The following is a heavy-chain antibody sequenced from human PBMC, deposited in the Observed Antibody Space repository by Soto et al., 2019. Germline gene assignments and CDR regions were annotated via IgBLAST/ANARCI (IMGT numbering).Heavy chain of an antibody. D-gene: IGHD2-15*01. Sequence: QLQLQESGPGLVKPSETLSLTCTVSGGSISSSSYYWGWIRQPPGKGLEWIGSIYYSGSTYYNPSLNSRVAISVDTSKNRSSLKLSSVTAADTAVYYCARHTPAISISDHWGQGTLVTVSS. CDR2: IYYSGST. CDR3: ARHTPAISISDH. V-gene: IGHV4-39*01. CDR1: GGSISSSSYY. J-gene: IGHJ4*02.